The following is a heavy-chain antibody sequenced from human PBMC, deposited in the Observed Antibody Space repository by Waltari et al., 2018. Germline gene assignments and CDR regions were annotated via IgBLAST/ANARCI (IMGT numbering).Heavy chain of an antibody. Sequence: EVQLVETGGGLIQPGGSLRLSCAASGLKVSTSFLSWVRQAPGKGLGWVSYIYSGGSAYYIDSVKGRFTISRDNSKNTRYLQMNRLTADDTAVYYCARFYGSGSYFESWGQGALVTVSS. CDR3: ARFYGSGSYFES. J-gene: IGHJ4*02. V-gene: IGHV3-53*02. D-gene: IGHD3-10*01. CDR1: GLKVSTSF. CDR2: IYSGGSA.